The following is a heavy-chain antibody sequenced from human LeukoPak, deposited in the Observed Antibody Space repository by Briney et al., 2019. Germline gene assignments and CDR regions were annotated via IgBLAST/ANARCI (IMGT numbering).Heavy chain of an antibody. Sequence: SGGSLRLSCAASGFTFSSYEMNWVRQAPGKGLEWVSSISSSSSYIYYADSVKGRFTISRDNAKNSLYLQMNSLRAEDTAVYYCARDVYVAATPYWGQGTLVTVSS. CDR3: ARDVYVAATPY. D-gene: IGHD2-15*01. J-gene: IGHJ4*02. CDR2: ISSSSSYI. V-gene: IGHV3-21*01. CDR1: GFTFSSYE.